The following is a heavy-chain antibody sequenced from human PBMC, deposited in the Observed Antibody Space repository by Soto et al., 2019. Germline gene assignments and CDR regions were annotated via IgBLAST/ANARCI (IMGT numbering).Heavy chain of an antibody. D-gene: IGHD5-12*01. J-gene: IGHJ1*01. V-gene: IGHV4-39*01. CDR1: GGSISSSSYY. CDR2: IYYSGST. CDR3: ARHGRWLRLSEYFQH. Sequence: QLQLQESGPGLVKPSETLSLTCTVSGGSISSSSYYWGWIRQPPGKGLEWIGSIYYSGSTYYNPSLKSRVTISVDTSKNQFSLKLSSVTAADTAVYYCARHGRWLRLSEYFQHWGQGTLVTVSS.